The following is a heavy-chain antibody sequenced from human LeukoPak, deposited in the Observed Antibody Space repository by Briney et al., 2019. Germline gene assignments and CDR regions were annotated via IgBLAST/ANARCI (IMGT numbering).Heavy chain of an antibody. J-gene: IGHJ4*02. CDR1: GGTFSSYA. Sequence: VASVKVSCKASGGTFSSYAISWVRQAPGQGLEWMGGIIPIFGTANYAQKFQGRVTITADESTSTAYMELSSLRSEDTAVYYCARDGLQGSILWGQGTLVTVSS. V-gene: IGHV1-69*13. CDR2: IIPIFGTA. CDR3: ARDGLQGSIL. D-gene: IGHD4-11*01.